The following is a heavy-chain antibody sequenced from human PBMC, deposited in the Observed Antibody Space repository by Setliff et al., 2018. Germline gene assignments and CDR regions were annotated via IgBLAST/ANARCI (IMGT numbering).Heavy chain of an antibody. CDR1: GYTFTSFY. D-gene: IGHD3-16*01. CDR2: INPKNGGA. CDR3: AKERAGGRGFTFGAIYYYYGMDV. Sequence: ASVKVSCKASGYTFTSFYIHWVRQAPGQGLEWMGVINPKNGGATYPQNLKGRVTMTRETSMSTVYMDLSSMRLEDTAVYYCAKERAGGRGFTFGAIYYYYGMDVWGQGTTVTVSS. V-gene: IGHV1-46*01. J-gene: IGHJ6*02.